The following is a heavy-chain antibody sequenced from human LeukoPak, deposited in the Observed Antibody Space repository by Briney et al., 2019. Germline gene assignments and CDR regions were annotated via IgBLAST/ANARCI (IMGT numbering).Heavy chain of an antibody. V-gene: IGHV4-34*01. CDR1: GGSFSGYY. D-gene: IGHD3-16*01. CDR3: ARASTYDYVWGRRSVLYYFDY. J-gene: IGHJ4*02. Sequence: SETLSLTCVVYGGSFSGYYWSWIRQPPGKGLEWIGEINHSGSTNYNPSLKSRVTISVDTSKNQFSLKLSSVTAADTAVYYCARASTYDYVWGRRSVLYYFDYWGQGTLVTVSS. CDR2: INHSGST.